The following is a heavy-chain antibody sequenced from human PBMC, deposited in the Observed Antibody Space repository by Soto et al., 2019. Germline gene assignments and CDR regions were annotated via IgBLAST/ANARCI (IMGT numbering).Heavy chain of an antibody. J-gene: IGHJ3*02. CDR3: TLGSWSAETFDI. CDR1: GGTFSTYT. V-gene: IGHV1-69*02. Sequence: QVQLVQSGAEVKKPGSSVKVSCKASGGTFSTYTIIWVRQAPGQGLEWMGRIIPMLDITNNAQRFQGRVTITADKSTSTAYLERSSLRSEDTAVYYCTLGSWSAETFDIWGRGTMVTVSS. CDR2: IIPMLDIT. D-gene: IGHD6-13*01.